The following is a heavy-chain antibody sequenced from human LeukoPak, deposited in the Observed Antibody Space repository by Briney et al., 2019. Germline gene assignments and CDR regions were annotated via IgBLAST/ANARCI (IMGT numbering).Heavy chain of an antibody. CDR3: ARWPWGNEAFDI. V-gene: IGHV4-30-4*01. J-gene: IGHJ3*02. Sequence: SETLSLTYTVPGGSISSGDYYWSWIRQPPGKGLEWIGYISYSGDTYYNPSLKSRITISVDTSKNQFSLKLSSVTAADTAVYFCARWPWGNEAFDIWGQGTMVTVSS. CDR1: GGSISSGDYY. D-gene: IGHD3-16*01. CDR2: ISYSGDT.